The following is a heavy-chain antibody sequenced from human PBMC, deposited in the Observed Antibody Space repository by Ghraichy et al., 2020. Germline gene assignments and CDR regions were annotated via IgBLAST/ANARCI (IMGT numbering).Heavy chain of an antibody. D-gene: IGHD1-1*01. J-gene: IGHJ4*02. V-gene: IGHV4-34*01. CDR2: INHSGST. CDR1: GGSFSGYY. CDR3: ARDDEGLVGF. Sequence: SETLSLTCAVYGGSFSGYYWSWIRQPPGKGLEWIGEINHSGSTNYNPSLKSRLTISIDTSKSQFSLRLSSVTAADTAVYYCARDDEGLVGFWGQGMLVTVSS.